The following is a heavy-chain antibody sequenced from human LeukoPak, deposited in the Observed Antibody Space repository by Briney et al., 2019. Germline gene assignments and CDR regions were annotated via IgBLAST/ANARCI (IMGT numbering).Heavy chain of an antibody. CDR3: TKDIRRGDNYGYDQFAY. CDR2: IQYDGSNN. Sequence: GGSLRLSCVASGFTFSSYGMHWARQAPGKGLEWVAFIQYDGSNNSYADSVKGRFTISRDNSKNTVYLQMNSLRDEDTAVYYCTKDIRRGDNYGYDQFAYWGQGILATVSS. V-gene: IGHV3-30*02. J-gene: IGHJ4*02. D-gene: IGHD5-18*01. CDR1: GFTFSSYG.